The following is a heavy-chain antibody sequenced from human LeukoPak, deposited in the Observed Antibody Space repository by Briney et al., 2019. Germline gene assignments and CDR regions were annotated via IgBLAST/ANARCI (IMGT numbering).Heavy chain of an antibody. CDR2: IYSSGHT. J-gene: IGHJ4*02. D-gene: IGHD6-13*01. V-gene: IGHV4-59*08. Sequence: SETLSLTCTVSGASISNYYWSWIRQPPGNGLEWIGYIYSSGHTNYNPSLKNRDTISVDTSKIQFSVHLASVTAADTAVYYCARHFSGAAAPLPFDCWGQGTLVTVSS. CDR3: ARHFSGAAAPLPFDC. CDR1: GASISNYY.